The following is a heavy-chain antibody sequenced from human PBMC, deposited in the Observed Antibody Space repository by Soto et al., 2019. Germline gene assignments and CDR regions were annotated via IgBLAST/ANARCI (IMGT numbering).Heavy chain of an antibody. V-gene: IGHV3-7*02. Sequence: EVHLVESGGGLVQPGGSLRLSCAASGFAFSEYWINWVRQPPGKGLEWVAKINQDGSEKYYVDSVKGRFTTSRDNANNLRCLQMNSLRADDTAVYSCSNNWYSYFDYWGQGTVVPVSS. CDR2: INQDGSEK. J-gene: IGHJ4*02. CDR1: GFAFSEYW. D-gene: IGHD1-1*01. CDR3: SNNWYSYFDY.